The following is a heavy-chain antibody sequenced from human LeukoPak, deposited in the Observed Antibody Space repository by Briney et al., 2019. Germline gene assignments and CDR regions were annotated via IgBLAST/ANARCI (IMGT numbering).Heavy chain of an antibody. V-gene: IGHV3-21*01. CDR2: ITSISSYV. CDR1: GFTFGDYS. J-gene: IGHJ3*02. CDR3: AREGTKYDARTGAFDI. Sequence: GGSLRLSCAVSGFTFGDYSMNWVRQAPGKGLEWVSCITSISSYVNYADSVKGRFTISRDNDKKSLYLQMNFLRAEDTAVYYCAREGTKYDARTGAFDIWGQGTMVTVSS. D-gene: IGHD1-14*01.